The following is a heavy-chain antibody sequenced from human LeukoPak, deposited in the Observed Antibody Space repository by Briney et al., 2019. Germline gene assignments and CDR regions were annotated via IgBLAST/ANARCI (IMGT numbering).Heavy chain of an antibody. CDR2: ISSSSSYI. V-gene: IGHV3-21*01. J-gene: IGHJ4*02. Sequence: GRSLRLSCAASGFTLSCCGMHWVRQAPGKGLEWVSSISSSSSYIYYADSVKGRFTISRDNAKNSLYLQMNSLRAEDTAVYYCAITRLTYFDYWGQGTLVTVSS. CDR3: AITRLTYFDY. CDR1: GFTLSCCG. D-gene: IGHD1-14*01.